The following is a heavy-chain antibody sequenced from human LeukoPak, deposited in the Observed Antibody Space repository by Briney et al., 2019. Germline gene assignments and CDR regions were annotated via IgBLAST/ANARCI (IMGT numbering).Heavy chain of an antibody. Sequence: PGGSLRLSRAASGFTFSSFGMHWVRQAPGKGLEWVAVIWYDGSNKYYADSVKGRFTISRDNSKNTLYLQMNSLRAEDTAVYYCARGGYCTTALCYAMNAFDIWGQGTMVTVSS. CDR1: GFTFSSFG. D-gene: IGHD2-2*03. J-gene: IGHJ3*02. CDR2: IWYDGSNK. V-gene: IGHV3-33*01. CDR3: ARGGYCTTALCYAMNAFDI.